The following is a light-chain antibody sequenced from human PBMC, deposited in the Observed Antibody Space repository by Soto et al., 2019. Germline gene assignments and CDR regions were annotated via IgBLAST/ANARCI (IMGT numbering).Light chain of an antibody. CDR2: DAS. J-gene: IGKJ5*01. V-gene: IGKV3D-15*01. Sequence: EIVMTQSPATLSVSPGDRATLSCRASQSVDNDLAWYQQKPGQPPRLLIYDASTRATGIPARFSGSQSGTEFTLTISSLLSEDFAVYSCQQRSNWPPITFGQGTRLEIK. CDR3: QQRSNWPPIT. CDR1: QSVDND.